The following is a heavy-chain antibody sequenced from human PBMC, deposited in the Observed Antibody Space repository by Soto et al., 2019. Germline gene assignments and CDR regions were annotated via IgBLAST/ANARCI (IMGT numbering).Heavy chain of an antibody. D-gene: IGHD3-3*01. CDR1: VYTFTSCD. CDR2: MNPNSGNT. J-gene: IGHJ5*02. Sequence: ASVEVSCKASVYTFTSCDINWVRQATGQGLEWMGWMNPNSGNTGYAQKFQGRVTMTSNTSISTAYMELRSVRCEHTAVYYCARGGGILGFGLVIILGSWGKGTLVPAS. V-gene: IGHV1-8*01. CDR3: ARGGGILGFGLVIILGS.